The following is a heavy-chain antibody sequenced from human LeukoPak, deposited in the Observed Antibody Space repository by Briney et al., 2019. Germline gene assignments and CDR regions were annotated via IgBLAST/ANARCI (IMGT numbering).Heavy chain of an antibody. V-gene: IGHV4-39*07. D-gene: IGHD6-13*01. CDR3: ARKKQQLRGYFDY. J-gene: IGHJ4*02. CDR1: GGSISSGGYY. CDR2: INHSGST. Sequence: SETLSLTCTVSGGSISSGGYYWSWIRQPPGKGLEWIGEINHSGSTNYNPSLKSRVTISVDTSKNQFSLKLSSVTAADTAVYYCARKKQQLRGYFDYWGQGTLVTVSS.